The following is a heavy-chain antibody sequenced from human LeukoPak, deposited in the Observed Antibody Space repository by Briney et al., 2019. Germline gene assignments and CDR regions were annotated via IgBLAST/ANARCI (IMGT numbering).Heavy chain of an antibody. V-gene: IGHV1-18*01. CDR1: GYTFTSYG. CDR2: ISAYNGNT. D-gene: IGHD3-10*01. Sequence: GASVKVSCKASGYTFTSYGISWVRQAPGQGLEWMGWISAYNGNTNYAQKLQGRVTMTTDTSTSTAYMELRSLRSGDRTVYYCARDFQGSPISCWGKGTLATVPS. CDR3: ARDFQGSPISC. J-gene: IGHJ4*02.